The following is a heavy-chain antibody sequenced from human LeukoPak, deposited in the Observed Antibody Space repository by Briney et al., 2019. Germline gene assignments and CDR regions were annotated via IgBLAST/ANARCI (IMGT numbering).Heavy chain of an antibody. V-gene: IGHV4-4*02. CDR2: INHSGST. CDR3: ARAYYDSSGPSHP. D-gene: IGHD3-22*01. J-gene: IGHJ5*02. Sequence: SETLSLTCDVSGGSVTSTNWWTWVRQPPGKGLEWIGEINHSGSTNYNPSLKSRVTISVDTSKNQFSLKLSSVTAADTAVYYCARAYYDSSGPSHPWGQGTLVTVSS. CDR1: GGSVTSTNW.